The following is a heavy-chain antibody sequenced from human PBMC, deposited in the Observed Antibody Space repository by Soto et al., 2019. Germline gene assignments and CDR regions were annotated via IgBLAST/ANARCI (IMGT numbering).Heavy chain of an antibody. Sequence: SETLSLTCTVSGGSISSYYWSWIRQPPGKGLEWIGYIYYSGSTNYNPSLKSRVTISVDTSKNQFSLKLSSVTAADTAVYYCARATCNYDILTGYYGFFYYYYTDVWGKGTTVTVSS. V-gene: IGHV4-59*01. CDR2: IYYSGST. CDR1: GGSISSYY. CDR3: ARATCNYDILTGYYGFFYYYYTDV. J-gene: IGHJ6*03. D-gene: IGHD3-9*01.